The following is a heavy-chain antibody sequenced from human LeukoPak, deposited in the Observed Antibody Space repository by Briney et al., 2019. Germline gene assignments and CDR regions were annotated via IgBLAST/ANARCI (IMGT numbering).Heavy chain of an antibody. V-gene: IGHV3-30*18. CDR1: GFTFSNYG. J-gene: IGHJ6*02. Sequence: PGGSLRLSCAASGFTFSNYGMHWVRQAPGKGLEWVAVISYDGSNKYYADSVKGRFTISRDNSKNTLYLQMNSLRAEDTAVYYCAKVLSGVDVWGQGTTVTVSS. D-gene: IGHD5-12*01. CDR2: ISYDGSNK. CDR3: AKVLSGVDV.